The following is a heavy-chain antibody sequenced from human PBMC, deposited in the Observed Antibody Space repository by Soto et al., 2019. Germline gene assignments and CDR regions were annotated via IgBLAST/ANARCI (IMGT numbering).Heavy chain of an antibody. J-gene: IGHJ4*02. CDR2: TYYSGKT. Sequence: QLQLQESGPGLVKPSETLSLTCTVSGGSISGSTYYWGWIRQPPGKGLEYIGSTYYSGKTYNNPSLKSRFTVSVDTSKYQLTLNLNSVAAADTSGYYCARHGAECQYPMDHWGQGTLVTVAS. D-gene: IGHD3-3*01. V-gene: IGHV4-39*01. CDR3: ARHGAECQYPMDH. CDR1: GGSISGSTYY.